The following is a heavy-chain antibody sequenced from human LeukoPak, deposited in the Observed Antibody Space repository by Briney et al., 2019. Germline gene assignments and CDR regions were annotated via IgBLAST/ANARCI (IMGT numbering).Heavy chain of an antibody. CDR1: GYTFTGYY. D-gene: IGHD6-19*01. J-gene: IGHJ4*02. Sequence: ASVKVSCKASGYTFTGYYMHWVRQAPGQGLEWMGITNPSGGSTSYAQKFQGRVTMTRDTSTSTVYMELSSLRSEDTAVYYCAREDSSGWYVFDYWGQGTLVTVSS. CDR2: TNPSGGST. CDR3: AREDSSGWYVFDY. V-gene: IGHV1-46*01.